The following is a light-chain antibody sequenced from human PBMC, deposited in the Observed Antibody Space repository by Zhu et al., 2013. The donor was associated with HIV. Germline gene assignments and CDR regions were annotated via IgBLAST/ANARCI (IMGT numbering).Light chain of an antibody. V-gene: IGKV1-16*01. Sequence: IQMTQSPSAMSASVGDRVTITCRASHVIETEVVWFQQKPGQAPKPLIYDVFKLQSGVPSRFSGSGSGTEFALSISSLQAEDFATYFCQQYKTYPLAFGGGTKVEIK. J-gene: IGKJ4*01. CDR3: QQYKTYPLA. CDR1: HVIETE. CDR2: DVF.